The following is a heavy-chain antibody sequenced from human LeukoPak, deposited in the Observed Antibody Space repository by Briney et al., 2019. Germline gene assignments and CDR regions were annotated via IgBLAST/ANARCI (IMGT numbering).Heavy chain of an antibody. J-gene: IGHJ4*02. CDR3: ARARTYYYDSSGYRNFDY. Sequence: SVKVSCKASGDTFNTYDILWVRQAPGQGLEWMGGIIPVFGTTKSAQKFQGRVTITADESTRITYMELTSLRSEDTAVYYCARARTYYYDSSGYRNFDYWGQGTLVTVSS. V-gene: IGHV1-69*13. CDR1: GDTFNTYD. CDR2: IIPVFGTT. D-gene: IGHD3-22*01.